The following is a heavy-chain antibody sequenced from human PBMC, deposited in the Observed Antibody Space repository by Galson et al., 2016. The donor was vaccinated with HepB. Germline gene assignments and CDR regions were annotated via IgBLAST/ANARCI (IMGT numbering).Heavy chain of an antibody. CDR1: GYIFSNYW. CDR2: LYPGDSDA. V-gene: IGHV5-51*01. D-gene: IGHD3-22*01. J-gene: IGHJ4*02. Sequence: QSGAEVKKPGESLKISCKASGYIFSNYWIGWVRQIPGKGLEWMGTLYPGDSDAIYSPAFQGQVTISVDKSISTAYLRWSSLRASDTAMYYCARRFGPSPEGSGNYGGFDYWGQGTLVTVSS. CDR3: ARRFGPSPEGSGNYGGFDY.